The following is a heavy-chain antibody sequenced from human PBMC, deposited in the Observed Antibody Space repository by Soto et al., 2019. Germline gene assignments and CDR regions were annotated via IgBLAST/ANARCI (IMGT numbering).Heavy chain of an antibody. D-gene: IGHD6-13*01. CDR1: GGSFTGYY. J-gene: IGHJ4*02. CDR3: ARNGGNTWYYFDS. V-gene: IGHV4-34*01. CDR2: ISHSGTT. Sequence: QVQLQQWGAGLLKPSETLSLTCAVNGGSFTGYYGAWIRQSPEKGLEWIGEISHSGTTKYNPSLKSRVTISVDTSKNQFSPKLSSVTAADTGMYYCARNGGNTWYYFDSWGQGTVVTISS.